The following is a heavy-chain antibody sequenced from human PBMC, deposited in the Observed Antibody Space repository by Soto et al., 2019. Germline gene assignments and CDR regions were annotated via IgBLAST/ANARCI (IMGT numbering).Heavy chain of an antibody. CDR1: GFTFSSYA. J-gene: IGHJ4*02. Sequence: PGGSLRLSCAASGFTFSSYAMHWVRQAPGKGLEWVAVISYDGSNKYYADSVKGRFTISRDNSKNTLYLQMNSLRAEDTAVYYCARGGHGPEDYDFWSGYYAKGPHYFDYWGQGTLVTVSS. CDR3: ARGGHGPEDYDFWSGYYAKGPHYFDY. V-gene: IGHV3-30*14. D-gene: IGHD3-3*01. CDR2: ISYDGSNK.